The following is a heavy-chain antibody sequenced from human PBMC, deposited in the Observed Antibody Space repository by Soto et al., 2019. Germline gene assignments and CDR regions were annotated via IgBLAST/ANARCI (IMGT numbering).Heavy chain of an antibody. CDR2: IYHSGST. D-gene: IGHD2-2*01. V-gene: IGHV4-59*12. Sequence: QVQLQESGPGLVKPSETLSLTCTVSGGSISSYYWSWIRQPPGKGLEWIGEIYHSGSTNYNPSLKSRVTISVDKSKNQFSLKLSSVTAADTAVYYSARYRGTGDIVVVPAAIDAFDIWGQGTMVTVSS. CDR3: ARYRGTGDIVVVPAAIDAFDI. CDR1: GGSISSYY. J-gene: IGHJ3*02.